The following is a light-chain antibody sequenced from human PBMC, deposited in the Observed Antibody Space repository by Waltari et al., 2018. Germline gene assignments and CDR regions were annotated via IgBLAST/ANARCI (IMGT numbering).Light chain of an antibody. CDR1: SGHRSNV. CDR3: QTGGHGTWV. J-gene: IGLJ3*02. Sequence: QLVLTQSPSPSASLAASAKLNCTLSSGHRSNVIACLQPQPEKGPRSLMKVNSDGSHRKGDEIPDRFSGSSSGAERYLSISSLQSEDEADYFCQTGGHGTWVFGGGTKLTVL. V-gene: IGLV4-69*01. CDR2: VNSDGSH.